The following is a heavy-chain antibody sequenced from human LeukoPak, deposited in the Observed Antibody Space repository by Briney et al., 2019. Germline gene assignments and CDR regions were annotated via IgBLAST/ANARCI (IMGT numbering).Heavy chain of an antibody. CDR2: ISGGRGGT. CDR1: GFILNDYA. D-gene: IGHD6-19*01. Sequence: GGSLRLSCATSGFILNDYAMNWVRQAPGKGPEWVSGISGGRGGTYYADSVKGRFTISRANSKNMLYLQMNSLRAEDTAVYYCATQAPYSSGWSGYFQHWGQGTLVTVSS. J-gene: IGHJ1*01. V-gene: IGHV3-23*01. CDR3: ATQAPYSSGWSGYFQH.